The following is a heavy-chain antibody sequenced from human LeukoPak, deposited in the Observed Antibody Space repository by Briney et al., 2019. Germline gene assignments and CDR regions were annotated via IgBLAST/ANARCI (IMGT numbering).Heavy chain of an antibody. J-gene: IGHJ4*02. V-gene: IGHV3-48*01. CDR3: AKNAVPAAKGHYYFDY. CDR2: ISSSSQTT. CDR1: GFTFSSYN. Sequence: GRSLRLSCAASGFTFSSYNMNWVRQAPGKGLEWVSYISSSSQTTYYADSVKGRFTISRDNAKNSLYLQMNSLRAEDTAVYYCAKNAVPAAKGHYYFDYWGQGTLVTVSS. D-gene: IGHD2-2*01.